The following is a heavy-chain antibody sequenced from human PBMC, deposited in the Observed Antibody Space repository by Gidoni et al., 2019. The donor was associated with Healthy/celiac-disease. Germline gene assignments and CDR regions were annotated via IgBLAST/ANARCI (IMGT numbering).Heavy chain of an antibody. CDR1: GGTFSSYA. J-gene: IGHJ6*02. D-gene: IGHD2-15*01. V-gene: IGHV1-69*01. Sequence: QVQLVQSGAEVKKHGSSVKVSCKASGGTFSSYAISWVRQDPGQGREWMGGIIPIFGTANYAQKFQGRVTITADESMSTAYMELSSLRSEDTAVYYCATGVYCSGGSCYSLSDYYYGMDVWGQGTTVTVSS. CDR3: ATGVYCSGGSCYSLSDYYYGMDV. CDR2: IIPIFGTA.